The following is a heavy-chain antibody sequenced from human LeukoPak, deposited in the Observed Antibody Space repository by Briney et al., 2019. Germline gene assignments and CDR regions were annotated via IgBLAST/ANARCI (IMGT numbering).Heavy chain of an antibody. CDR1: GGSISSGGYY. CDR2: IYYSGST. CDR3: ARVVAANRNAFDI. J-gene: IGHJ3*02. V-gene: IGHV4-30-4*01. D-gene: IGHD2-15*01. Sequence: SETLSLTCTVSGGSISSGGYYWSWIRQPPGKGLEWIGYIYYSGSTYYNPSLKSRVTISVDTSKNQFSLKLSSVTAADTAVYYCARVVAANRNAFDIWGQGTMVTVSS.